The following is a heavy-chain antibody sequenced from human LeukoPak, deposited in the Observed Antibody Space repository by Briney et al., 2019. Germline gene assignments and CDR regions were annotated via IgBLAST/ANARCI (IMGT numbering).Heavy chain of an antibody. V-gene: IGHV3-7*04. D-gene: IGHD4-17*01. CDR1: GFTFSSYW. J-gene: IGHJ4*02. CDR3: ARTTHDSGGY. CDR2: IRQDGSDK. Sequence: GGSLRLSCVASGFTFSSYWMTWVRQAPGKGLEWVANIRQDGSDKYYVDSVKGRFTISRDNAKNSLYLQMNSLRAEDTAVYYCARTTHDSGGYWGQGTLVPVSS.